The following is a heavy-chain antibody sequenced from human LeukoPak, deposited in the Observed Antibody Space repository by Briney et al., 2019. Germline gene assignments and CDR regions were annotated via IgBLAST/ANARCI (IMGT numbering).Heavy chain of an antibody. Sequence: GASVKVSCKASGGTFSSYAISWVRQAPGQGLDWLGRIIPILGIANYAQKFQGRVTITADKSTSTAYMELSSLRSEDTAVYYCARDRAHDYSSSWYDWGQGTLVTVSS. D-gene: IGHD6-13*01. J-gene: IGHJ4*02. V-gene: IGHV1-69*04. CDR3: ARDRAHDYSSSWYD. CDR2: IIPILGIA. CDR1: GGTFSSYA.